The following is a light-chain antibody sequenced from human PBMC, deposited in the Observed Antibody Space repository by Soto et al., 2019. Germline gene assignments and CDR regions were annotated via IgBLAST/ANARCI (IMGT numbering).Light chain of an antibody. V-gene: IGLV2-14*01. J-gene: IGLJ2*01. Sequence: QSALTKPASVSGSPGQSITISCTGTSSDVGGYNYVSWYQQHPGKAPKHMIYDVSNRPSGVSNRFSGSKSGNTASLPISGLQAEDEADYYCISYTSSSTLVVFGGGTKLTVL. CDR3: ISYTSSSTLVV. CDR1: SSDVGGYNY. CDR2: DVS.